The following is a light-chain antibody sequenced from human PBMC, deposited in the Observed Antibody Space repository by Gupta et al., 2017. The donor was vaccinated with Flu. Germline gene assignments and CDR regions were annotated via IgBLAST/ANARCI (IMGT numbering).Light chain of an antibody. J-gene: IGLJ1*01. Sequence: DIGAAHCVQWYQQLPVSAPKPLNYGNSNRPAGFPDRYSVSKSGTSASRAITGLQAEDEADYYCQSYDIGLSGPYVFGTGTKVTVL. CDR2: GNS. CDR3: QSYDIGLSGPYV. CDR1: DIGAAHC. V-gene: IGLV1-40*01.